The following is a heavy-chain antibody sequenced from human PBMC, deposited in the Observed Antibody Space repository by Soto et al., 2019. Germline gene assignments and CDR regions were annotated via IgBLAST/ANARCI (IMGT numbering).Heavy chain of an antibody. CDR2: IYWDDDT. D-gene: IGHD3-10*01. Sequence: QITLKESGPTLVKPTQTLTLTCTFSVFSLSTSGVGVGWIRQPPEKALEWLALIYWDDDTRYSPSLKSRLTINKDTPKSQVVLTMTNMDPVDTATYYCAHSGRSGEFVWGQGTMVTVSS. CDR1: VFSLSTSGVG. CDR3: AHSGRSGEFV. J-gene: IGHJ3*01. V-gene: IGHV2-5*02.